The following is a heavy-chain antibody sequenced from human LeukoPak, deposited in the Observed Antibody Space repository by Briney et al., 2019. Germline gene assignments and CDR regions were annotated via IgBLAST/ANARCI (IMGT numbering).Heavy chain of an antibody. V-gene: IGHV4-30-4*01. CDR2: IYYSGST. CDR1: GGSISSGDYY. D-gene: IGHD3-22*01. J-gene: IGHJ4*02. Sequence: SETLSLTCTVSGGSISSGDYYWSWIRQPPGKGLEWIGYIYYSGSTYYNPSLKSRVTISVDTSKDQFSLKLSSVTAADTAVYYCAREPDYYDSSGYYFVDWGQGTLVTVSS. CDR3: AREPDYYDSSGYYFVD.